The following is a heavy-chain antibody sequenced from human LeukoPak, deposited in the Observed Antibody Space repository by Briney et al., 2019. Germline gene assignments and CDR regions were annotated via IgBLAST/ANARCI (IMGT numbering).Heavy chain of an antibody. CDR2: ISWNSGSI. CDR3: AKDHGGSGNWFDP. J-gene: IGHJ5*02. Sequence: PGGSLRLSCAAPGFTFDDYAMHWVRQAPGKGLEWVSGISWNSGSIGYADSVKGRFTISRDNAKNSLYLQMNSLRAEDTALYYCAKDHGGSGNWFDPWGQGTLVTVSS. V-gene: IGHV3-9*01. D-gene: IGHD3-10*01. CDR1: GFTFDDYA.